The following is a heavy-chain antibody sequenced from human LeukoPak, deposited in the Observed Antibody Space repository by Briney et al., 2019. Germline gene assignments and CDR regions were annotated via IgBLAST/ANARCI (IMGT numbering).Heavy chain of an antibody. D-gene: IGHD6-13*01. CDR3: ARVPYFIAAADTIGGDYEYMDV. CDR1: GFTLDDYG. Sequence: PGGSLRLSCAASGFTLDDYGMSWVRQAPAKGLECVSGINWNGGSTVYADSVKGRFTIPRDHAKNSLHLQMNSLSSEHTALYYCARVPYFIAAADTIGGDYEYMDVWGKGTTVTVSS. J-gene: IGHJ6*03. V-gene: IGHV3-20*04. CDR2: INWNGGST.